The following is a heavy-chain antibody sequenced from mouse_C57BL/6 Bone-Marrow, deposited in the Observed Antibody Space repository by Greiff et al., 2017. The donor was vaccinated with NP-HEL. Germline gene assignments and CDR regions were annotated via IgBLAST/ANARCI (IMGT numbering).Heavy chain of an antibody. CDR1: GFTFSSYA. Sequence: EVQVVESGGGLVKPGGSLKLSCAASGFTFSSYAMSWVRQTPEKRLEWVATISDGGSYTYYPDNVKGRFTISRDNAKNNLYLQMSHLKSEDTAMYYCAREGEASFAYWGQGTLVTVSA. D-gene: IGHD3-2*02. CDR2: ISDGGSYT. V-gene: IGHV5-4*01. J-gene: IGHJ3*01. CDR3: AREGEASFAY.